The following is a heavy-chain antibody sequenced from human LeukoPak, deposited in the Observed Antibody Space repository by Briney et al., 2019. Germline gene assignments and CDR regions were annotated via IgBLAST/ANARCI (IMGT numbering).Heavy chain of an antibody. CDR1: GGTFSSYA. CDR3: ARVAAEVVGVPGAIGFGWLRRDYYYMDV. J-gene: IGHJ6*03. V-gene: IGHV1-69*05. CDR2: IIPIFGTA. D-gene: IGHD2-2*02. Sequence: SVKVSCKASGGTFSSYAISWVRQAPGQGLEWMGGIIPIFGTANYAQKFQGRVTMTRDMSTSTVYMELSSLRSEDTAVYYCARVAAEVVGVPGAIGFGWLRRDYYYMDVWGKGTTVTVSS.